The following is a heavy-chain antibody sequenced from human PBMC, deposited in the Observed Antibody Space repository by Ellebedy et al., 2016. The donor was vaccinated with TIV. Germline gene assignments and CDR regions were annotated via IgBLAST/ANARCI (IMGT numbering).Heavy chain of an antibody. Sequence: MPSETLSLTSSVSGGSISSYDWSWIRQPPGTGLARIGYIHYSGGTNYNPSLKSRVTISVETSKNQFSLKLSSVTAADTAGYYCARVGVVEMATIFDYWGQGTLVTVSS. D-gene: IGHD5-24*01. CDR3: ARVGVVEMATIFDY. CDR2: IHYSGGT. J-gene: IGHJ4*02. V-gene: IGHV4-59*01. CDR1: GGSISSYD.